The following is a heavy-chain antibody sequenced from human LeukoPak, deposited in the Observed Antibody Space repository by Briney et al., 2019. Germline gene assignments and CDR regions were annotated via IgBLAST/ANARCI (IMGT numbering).Heavy chain of an antibody. CDR2: INPSGGST. Sequence: ASVKVSCKASGYTFTSYYMHWVRQAPGQGLEWMGIINPSGGSTSYAQKFQGRVTMTRDTSTSTVYMELSSVRSEDTAVYYCARVRFGTRGMDVWGQGTTVTVSS. D-gene: IGHD3-10*01. V-gene: IGHV1-46*01. CDR3: ARVRFGTRGMDV. CDR1: GYTFTSYY. J-gene: IGHJ6*02.